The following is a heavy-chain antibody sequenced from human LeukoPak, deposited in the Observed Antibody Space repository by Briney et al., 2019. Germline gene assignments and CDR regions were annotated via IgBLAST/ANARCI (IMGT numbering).Heavy chain of an antibody. Sequence: GGSLRLSCAASGFTFSSYSMNWVRQAPGKGLEWVSYISSSSTIYYADSVKGRFTISRDNAKNSLYLQMNSLRAEDTAVYYCAREQLVEGSDWFDPWGQGTLVTVSS. J-gene: IGHJ5*02. CDR2: ISSSSTI. CDR3: AREQLVEGSDWFDP. D-gene: IGHD6-6*01. CDR1: GFTFSSYS. V-gene: IGHV3-48*01.